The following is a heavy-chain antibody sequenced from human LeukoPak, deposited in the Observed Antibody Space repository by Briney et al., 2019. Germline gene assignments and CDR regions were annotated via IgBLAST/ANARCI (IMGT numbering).Heavy chain of an antibody. V-gene: IGHV3-21*01. CDR3: ARDRVASGRFGEVAS. CDR1: GFTFSTYS. CDR2: ISGGGSYM. Sequence: GGSLRLSCAASGFTFSTYSMNWVRQAPGKGLEWVSFISGGGSYMYYAESVKGRFTISRDNAKNSLYLQMNSLRAEDTAIYYCARDRVASGRFGEVASWGQGTLVTVSS. D-gene: IGHD3-10*01. J-gene: IGHJ5*02.